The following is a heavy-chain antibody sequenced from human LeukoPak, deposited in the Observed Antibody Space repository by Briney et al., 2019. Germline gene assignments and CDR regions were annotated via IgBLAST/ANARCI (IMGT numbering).Heavy chain of an antibody. CDR2: FDPEDGET. D-gene: IGHD1-26*01. Sequence: ASVTVSCKVSGYTLTELSMHWVRQAPGKGLEWMGGFDPEDGETIYAQKFQGRVTMTEDTSTDTAYMELSSLRSEDTAVYYCATDFSNGIVGATFDYWGQGTLVTVSS. CDR3: ATDFSNGIVGATFDY. CDR1: GYTLTELS. J-gene: IGHJ4*02. V-gene: IGHV1-24*01.